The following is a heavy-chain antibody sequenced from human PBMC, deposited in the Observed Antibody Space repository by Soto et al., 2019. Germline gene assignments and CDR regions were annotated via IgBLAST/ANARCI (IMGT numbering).Heavy chain of an antibody. Sequence: VASVNVSCKAFGFTFTSYALQWVQQARGQRLEWIGWIVVGIGNINYAQKFQERVTITRDMSTSTAYMELSSLRSEDTAVYYCAAAFRYYGSETPPEGWGQGTLVTVSS. CDR2: IVVGIGNI. V-gene: IGHV1-58*01. J-gene: IGHJ4*02. CDR3: AAAFRYYGSETPPEG. CDR1: GFTFTSYA. D-gene: IGHD3-10*01.